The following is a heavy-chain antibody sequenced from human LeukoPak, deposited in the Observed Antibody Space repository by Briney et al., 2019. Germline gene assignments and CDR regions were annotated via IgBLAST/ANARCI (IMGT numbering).Heavy chain of an antibody. D-gene: IGHD6-13*01. CDR3: AREPSSSWYMTPHYYYYYMDV. CDR1: GDSISSRSYY. Sequence: SETLSLTCTVSGDSISSRSYYWGWIRQPPGKGLEWIGSIFYSGNTYYNPSLKSRVTISVDTSKNQFSLKLSSVTAADTAVYYCAREPSSSWYMTPHYYYYYMDVWGKGTTVTVSS. CDR2: IFYSGNT. V-gene: IGHV4-39*07. J-gene: IGHJ6*03.